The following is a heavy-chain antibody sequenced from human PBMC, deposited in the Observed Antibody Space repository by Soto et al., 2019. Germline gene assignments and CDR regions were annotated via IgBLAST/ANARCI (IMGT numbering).Heavy chain of an antibody. Sequence: QITLNVSGPTQVKPRQTLTLTCTFSGFSLTTSGVGVGWIRQSPGKAPEWLALIYWDDDKRYSPSLKSRLTITKDTSKHQVVLTMADLGPADTATYYCAHRVLRTVFGLVTTTAIYFDFWGQGTPVAVSS. CDR3: AHRVLRTVFGLVTTTAIYFDF. D-gene: IGHD3-3*01. CDR1: GFSLTTSGVG. J-gene: IGHJ4*02. V-gene: IGHV2-5*02. CDR2: IYWDDDK.